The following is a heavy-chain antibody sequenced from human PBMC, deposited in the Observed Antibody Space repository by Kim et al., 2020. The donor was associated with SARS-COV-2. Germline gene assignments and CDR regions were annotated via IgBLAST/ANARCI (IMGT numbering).Heavy chain of an antibody. V-gene: IGHV5-10-1*01. CDR2: IDPSDSYT. CDR1: GYSFTSYW. CDR3: ARLGSGAYYDSSGYYWGAFDI. Sequence: GESLKISCKGSGYSFTSYWISWVLQMPGKGLEWMGRIDPSDSYTNYSPSFQGHVTISADKSISTAYLQWSSLKASDTAMYYCARLGSGAYYDSSGYYWGAFDIWGQGTMVTVSS. D-gene: IGHD3-22*01. J-gene: IGHJ3*02.